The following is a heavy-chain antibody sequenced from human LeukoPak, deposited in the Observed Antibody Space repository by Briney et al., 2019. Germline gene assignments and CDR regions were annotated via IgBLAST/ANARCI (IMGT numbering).Heavy chain of an antibody. CDR3: ARDWLYYDFWSGYYPQ. CDR1: GFTVSSNY. V-gene: IGHV3-66*02. CDR2: IYSGGST. Sequence: GGSLRLSCAASGFTVSSNYMSWVRQAPGKRLEWVSVIYSGGSTYYADSVKGRFTISRDNSKNTLYLQMNSLRAEDTAVYYCARDWLYYDFWSGYYPQWGKGTTVTVSS. J-gene: IGHJ6*04. D-gene: IGHD3-3*01.